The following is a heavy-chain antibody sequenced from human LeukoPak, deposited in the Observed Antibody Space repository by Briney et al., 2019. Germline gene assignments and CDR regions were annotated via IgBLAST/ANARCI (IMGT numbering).Heavy chain of an antibody. CDR1: GFTFSNYA. CDR2: ISGSGDST. J-gene: IGHJ6*02. D-gene: IGHD3/OR15-3a*01. Sequence: GGSLRLSCAASGFTFSNYAMSWVRQAPEKGLEWVSVISGSGDSTYYADSVKGRFTISRDNSKNTLYLQMNSLRAEDTAVYYCAKEDWYGMDVWGQGTTVTVSS. V-gene: IGHV3-23*01. CDR3: AKEDWYGMDV.